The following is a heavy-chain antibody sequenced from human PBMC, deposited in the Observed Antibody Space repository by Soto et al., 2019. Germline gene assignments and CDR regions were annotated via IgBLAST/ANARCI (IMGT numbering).Heavy chain of an antibody. CDR2: IIPIFGTA. CDR1: GVTFSSYA. J-gene: IGHJ6*02. D-gene: IGHD3-16*01. Sequence: QVQLVQSGAEVKKPGSSVKVSCKASGVTFSSYAISWVRQAPGQGLEWMGGIIPIFGTANYAQKFQGRVTITADESTSTAYMELSSLRSEDTAVYYCARESVTMGDYYYGIDVWGQGTTVTVSS. V-gene: IGHV1-69*12. CDR3: ARESVTMGDYYYGIDV.